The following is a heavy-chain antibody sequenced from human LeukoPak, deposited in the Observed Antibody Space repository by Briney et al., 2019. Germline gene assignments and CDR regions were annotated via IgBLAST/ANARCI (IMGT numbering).Heavy chain of an antibody. CDR3: ARASSGYLNYYYYYYMDV. CDR1: GYTFISYA. V-gene: IGHV7-4-1*02. CDR2: INTNTGNP. D-gene: IGHD3-22*01. Sequence: ASVKVSCKASGYTFISYAMKWVRQAPGQGLEWMGWINTNTGNPTYAQGFTGRFVFSLDTSVSTAYLQISSLKAEDTAVYYCARASSGYLNYYYYYYMDVWGKGTTVTVSS. J-gene: IGHJ6*03.